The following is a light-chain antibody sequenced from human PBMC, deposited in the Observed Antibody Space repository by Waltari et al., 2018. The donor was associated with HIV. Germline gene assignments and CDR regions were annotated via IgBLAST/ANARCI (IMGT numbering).Light chain of an antibody. CDR1: SSHIGINY. J-gene: IGLJ3*02. V-gene: IGLV1-47*01. CDR3: ATWDDNLGGRV. CDR2: RNG. Sequence: QSVLTQPPSASGTPGQRLTISCSGSSSHIGINYVSWYQHFPGTAPKLLMYRNGQRPSGVPARFSGSKSGTSASLAISGLRAEDEADYYCATWDDNLGGRVFGGGTKLTVL.